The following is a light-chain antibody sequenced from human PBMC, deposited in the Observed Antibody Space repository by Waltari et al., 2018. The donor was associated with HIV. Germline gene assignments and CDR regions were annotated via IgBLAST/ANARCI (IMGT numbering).Light chain of an antibody. J-gene: IGKJ2*01. CDR2: GAS. CDR3: QQYHSLPYT. Sequence: DVVVTQSPPSLALPVGESATLNCNSRQTRIDTADNSSYLAWYQQKPGHRPKLLIYGASTRSSGVPARFTGSGSGTDFTLTISSLQAEDVAVYYCQQYHSLPYTFGQGTKVEIK. CDR1: QTRIDTADNSSY. V-gene: IGKV4-1*01.